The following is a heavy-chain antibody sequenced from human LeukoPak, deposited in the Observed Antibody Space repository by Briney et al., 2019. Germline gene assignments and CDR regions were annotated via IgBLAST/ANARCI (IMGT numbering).Heavy chain of an antibody. Sequence: SETLSLTCTVSGGSIGSSSYHWGWIRQPPGKGLEWIGSIYYSGSTYYNPSLKSRVTVSVDTSKNQFSLKLSSVTAADTAVYYCARYSTSSGWFDPWGQGTLVTVSS. D-gene: IGHD6-6*01. CDR1: GGSIGSSSYH. V-gene: IGHV4-39*01. J-gene: IGHJ5*02. CDR2: IYYSGST. CDR3: ARYSTSSGWFDP.